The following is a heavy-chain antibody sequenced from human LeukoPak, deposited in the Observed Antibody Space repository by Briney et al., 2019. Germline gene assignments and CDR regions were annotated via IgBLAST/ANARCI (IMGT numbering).Heavy chain of an antibody. CDR3: TGSFGELTFFDQ. CDR2: IRSKAYGGTT. Sequence: GGSLRLSCTASGFTFGDYAMSWFRQAPGKGLEWVGFIRSKAYGGTTEYAASVKGRFTISRDDSKTIAYLQMNSLKTEDTAVYYCTGSFGELTFFDQWGQGTLVTVSS. V-gene: IGHV3-49*03. D-gene: IGHD3-10*01. J-gene: IGHJ4*02. CDR1: GFTFGDYA.